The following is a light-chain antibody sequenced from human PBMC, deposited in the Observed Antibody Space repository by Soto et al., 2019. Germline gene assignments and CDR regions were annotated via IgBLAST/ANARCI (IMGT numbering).Light chain of an antibody. Sequence: QSVLTQPASVSGSPGQSITISCTGTSSDVGDYNYVSWYQQHPGKAPKLMIFEVSHRPSGVSNRFSGSKSGNTASLTISGLQAEDEADYYCGSYRCSNLYVFRSGPKVTV. CDR3: GSYRCSNLYV. CDR2: EVS. V-gene: IGLV2-14*01. J-gene: IGLJ1*01. CDR1: SSDVGDYNY.